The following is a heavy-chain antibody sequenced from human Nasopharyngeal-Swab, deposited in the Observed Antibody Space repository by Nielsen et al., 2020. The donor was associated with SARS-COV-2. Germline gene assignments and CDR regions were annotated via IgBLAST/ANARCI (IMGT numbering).Heavy chain of an antibody. Sequence: SETLSLTCTVSGGPISSYYWSWIRQPPGKGLEWIGYIYYSGSTNYNPSLKSRVTISVDTSKNQFSLKLSSVTAAETAVYYCARVYSTTAHYYYGMDVWGQGTTVTVSS. CDR2: IYYSGST. J-gene: IGHJ6*02. D-gene: IGHD2-2*01. CDR3: ARVYSTTAHYYYGMDV. V-gene: IGHV4-59*01. CDR1: GGPISSYY.